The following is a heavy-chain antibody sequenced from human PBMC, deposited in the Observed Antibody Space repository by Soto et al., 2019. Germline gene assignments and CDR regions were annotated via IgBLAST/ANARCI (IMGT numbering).Heavy chain of an antibody. CDR3: AKTVGLGPFGHFTL. D-gene: IGHD1-26*01. J-gene: IGHJ2*01. CDR2: ISHTSHYM. CDR1: GFTFSDAY. V-gene: IGHV3-11*05. Sequence: QEQLVESGGGLVKPGGSLRLSCAASGFTFSDAYMSWIRQAPGKGLEGVSYISHTSHYMKYSDSVEGRFTVSRDNAKNSLYLHMNSVRAEDTAVYYCAKTVGLGPFGHFTLWGRGTLVIVSS.